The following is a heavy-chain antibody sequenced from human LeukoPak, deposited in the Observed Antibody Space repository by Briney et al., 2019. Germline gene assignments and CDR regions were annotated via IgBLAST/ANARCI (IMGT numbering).Heavy chain of an antibody. J-gene: IGHJ3*02. V-gene: IGHV4-4*07. CDR3: ARDXXXDYGDYGWDGVNALDI. CDR2: VYPSGSA. CDR1: GGSISGYW. Sequence: SETLSLTCTVFGGSISGYWWTWIRQSAGKGLEWIGRVYPSGSANYNPSLKSRVTMSVDTSKNQFSLKLNSVTAADTAVYYCARDXXXDYGDYGWDGVNALDIWGQGTMVTVSS. D-gene: IGHD4-17*01.